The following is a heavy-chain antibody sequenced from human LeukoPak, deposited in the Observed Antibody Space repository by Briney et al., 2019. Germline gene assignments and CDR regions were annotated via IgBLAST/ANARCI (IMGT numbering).Heavy chain of an antibody. J-gene: IGHJ6*03. D-gene: IGHD4-17*01. CDR3: ARDLEADYGQNYCYYYYYMDV. CDR1: GYTFTGYY. CDR2: INPNSGGT. V-gene: IGHV1-2*02. Sequence: ASVKVSCKASGYTFTGYYMHWVRQAPGQGLEWMGWINPNSGGTNYAQKFQGRVTMTRDTSISTAYMELSSLRSDDTAVYYCARDLEADYGQNYCYYYYYMDVWGKGTTVTVSS.